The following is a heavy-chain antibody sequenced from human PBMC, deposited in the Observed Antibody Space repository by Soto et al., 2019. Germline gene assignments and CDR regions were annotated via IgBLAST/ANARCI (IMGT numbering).Heavy chain of an antibody. CDR1: GYTFTSYG. Sequence: GASVKVSCKASGYTFTSYGISWVRQAPGQGLEWMGWISAYNGNTNYAQKLQGRVTMTTDTSTSTAYMELRSLRSDDTAVYYCASVPGIVVVDYMDFWSKGTTVTVS. V-gene: IGHV1-18*01. D-gene: IGHD2-15*01. CDR2: ISAYNGNT. CDR3: ASVPGIVVVDYMDF. J-gene: IGHJ6*03.